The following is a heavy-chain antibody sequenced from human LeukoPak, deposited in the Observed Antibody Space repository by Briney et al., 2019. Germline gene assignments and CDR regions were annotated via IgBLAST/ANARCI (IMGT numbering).Heavy chain of an antibody. CDR2: INPNSGGT. D-gene: IGHD3-10*01. V-gene: IGHV1-2*02. CDR3: ARDGPGGDAFDI. CDR1: EYTFTGFY. Sequence: ASVKVSCKASEYTFTGFYFHWVRQAPGQGLEWMGWINPNSGGTNYAQSFQGRVTMTRDTSISTAYMELSSLRSDDTAVYYCARDGPGGDAFDIWGQGTMVTVSA. J-gene: IGHJ3*02.